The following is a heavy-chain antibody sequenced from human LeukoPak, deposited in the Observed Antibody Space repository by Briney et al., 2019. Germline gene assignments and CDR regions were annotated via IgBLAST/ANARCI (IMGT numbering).Heavy chain of an antibody. Sequence: PSETLSLTCTDSGGSISSYYWSWIRQPPGKGLEWIGYIYYSGSTNYNPSLKSRVTISVDTSKNQFSLKLSSVTAADTAVYYCARPSGEDAFDIWGQGTMVTVSS. D-gene: IGHD3-16*01. CDR3: ARPSGEDAFDI. J-gene: IGHJ3*02. CDR2: IYYSGST. V-gene: IGHV4-59*01. CDR1: GGSISSYY.